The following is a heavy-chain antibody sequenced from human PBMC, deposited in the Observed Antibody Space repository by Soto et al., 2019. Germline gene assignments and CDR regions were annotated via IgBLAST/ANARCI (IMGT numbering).Heavy chain of an antibody. J-gene: IGHJ6*02. Sequence: QVQLVQSGAEVKKPGASVKVSCKASGYTFTSYGISWVRQAPGQGLEWMGWITAYNGNTNYAQKLQGRVTMTTDTSTSTAYMELRSLRSDDTAVYYCAREGYCSSTRCPIYYYYGMDVWGQGTTVTFSS. CDR3: AREGYCSSTRCPIYYYYGMDV. CDR2: ITAYNGNT. V-gene: IGHV1-18*04. CDR1: GYTFTSYG. D-gene: IGHD2-2*01.